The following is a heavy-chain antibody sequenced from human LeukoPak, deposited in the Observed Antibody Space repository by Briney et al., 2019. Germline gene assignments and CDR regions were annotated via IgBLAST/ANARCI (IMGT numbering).Heavy chain of an antibody. CDR1: GGTFSSYA. Sequence: SVKVSCKASGGTFSSYAISWVRQAPGQGLEWMGGIIPIFGTANYAQKFQGRVTITADESTSTAYMELSSLRSEDTAVYYCARGAITMVRGGDYYYYMDVWGKGTTVTISS. J-gene: IGHJ6*03. D-gene: IGHD3-10*01. V-gene: IGHV1-69*13. CDR2: IIPIFGTA. CDR3: ARGAITMVRGGDYYYYMDV.